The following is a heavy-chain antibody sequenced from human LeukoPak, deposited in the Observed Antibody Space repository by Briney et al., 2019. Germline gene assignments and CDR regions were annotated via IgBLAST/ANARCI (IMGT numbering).Heavy chain of an antibody. V-gene: IGHV4-61*02. D-gene: IGHD2-15*01. CDR1: GGSISSGSYY. CDR2: IYTSGST. CDR3: ARVGCSGGSCYYYYMDV. J-gene: IGHJ6*03. Sequence: SETLSLTCTVSGGSISSGSYYWSWIRQPAGKGLEWIGRIYTSGSTNYNPSLKSRVTISVDTSKNQFSLKLSSVTAADTAVYYCARVGCSGGSCYYYYMDVWGKGTTVTVSS.